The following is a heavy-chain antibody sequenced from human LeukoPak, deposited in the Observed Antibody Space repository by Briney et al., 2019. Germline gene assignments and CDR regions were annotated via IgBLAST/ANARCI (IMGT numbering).Heavy chain of an antibody. Sequence: GGSLRLSCAASGFTFNDYAMHWVRQAPGKGLEWVSGISWNSGSIGYADSVKGRFTISRDNAKNSLYLQMNSLRAEDTAVYYCARGGYSGAFDIWGQGTMVTVSS. V-gene: IGHV3-9*01. CDR3: ARGGYSGAFDI. CDR2: ISWNSGSI. CDR1: GFTFNDYA. D-gene: IGHD5-18*01. J-gene: IGHJ3*02.